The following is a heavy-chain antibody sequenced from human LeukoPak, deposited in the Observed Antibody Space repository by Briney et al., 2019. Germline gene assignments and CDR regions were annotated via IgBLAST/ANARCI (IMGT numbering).Heavy chain of an antibody. CDR1: GGSISSSSYY. V-gene: IGHV4-39*07. J-gene: IGHJ5*02. CDR3: ARGRSVWGSYFDNWFDP. D-gene: IGHD3-16*01. CDR2: INHSGST. Sequence: SETLSLTCTVSGGSISSSSYYWGWIRQPPGKGLEWIGEINHSGSTNYNPSLKSRVTISVDTSKNQFSLKLSSVTAADTAVYYCARGRSVWGSYFDNWFDPWGQGTLVTVSS.